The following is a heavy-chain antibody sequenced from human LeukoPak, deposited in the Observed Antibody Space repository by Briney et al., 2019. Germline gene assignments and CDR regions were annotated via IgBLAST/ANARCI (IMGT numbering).Heavy chain of an antibody. CDR2: ISGSGGST. V-gene: IGHV3-23*01. Sequence: GGSLRLSCAASGFTFSSYAMSWVRQAPGKGLEWVSAISGSGGSTYYADSVKGRFTISRDNSKNTLYLQMNSLRAEDTAVCYCAKVPRRLEAFDYWGQGTLVTVSS. CDR1: GFTFSSYA. CDR3: AKVPRRLEAFDY. J-gene: IGHJ4*02. D-gene: IGHD3-3*01.